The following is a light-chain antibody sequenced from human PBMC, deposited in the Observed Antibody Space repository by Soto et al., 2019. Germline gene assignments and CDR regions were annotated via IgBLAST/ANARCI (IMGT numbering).Light chain of an antibody. CDR1: QSISSW. Sequence: DIQMTRSPSTLSASVGDRVTITCRASQSISSWLAWYQQKPGKAPKLLIYDASTLESGVPSRFSGSGSGTEFTLTITSLQPDDFATYYCQQYNVYSPWTFGQGTKVEIK. CDR3: QQYNVYSPWT. CDR2: DAS. V-gene: IGKV1-5*01. J-gene: IGKJ1*01.